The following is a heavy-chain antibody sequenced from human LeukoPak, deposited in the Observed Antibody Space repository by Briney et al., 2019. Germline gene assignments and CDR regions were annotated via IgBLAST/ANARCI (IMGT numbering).Heavy chain of an antibody. J-gene: IGHJ4*02. Sequence: GGSLRLSCAASGFTFSSNAMSWVRQAPGKGLEWVSVITGDTGSTYYADSVKGRFTISRDNSKNTLSLQMNSLRAEDTAVYYCAKDAVAPGSGGDYFDYWGQGTLVTVSS. CDR1: GFTFSSNA. CDR3: AKDAVAPGSGGDYFDY. V-gene: IGHV3-23*01. D-gene: IGHD3-10*01. CDR2: ITGDTGST.